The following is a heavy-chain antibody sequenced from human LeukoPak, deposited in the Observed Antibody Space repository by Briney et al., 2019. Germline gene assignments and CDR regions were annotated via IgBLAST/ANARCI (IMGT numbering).Heavy chain of an antibody. D-gene: IGHD2-2*02. CDR2: IIPIFGTA. J-gene: IGHJ3*02. Sequence: ASVKVSCKASGGTFSSYAISWVRQAPGQGLEWMGGIIPIFGTANYAQKFQGRVTITADESTSTAYMELSSLRSEDTAVYYCARAPAAAGSPQGPSTAAIRNLDAFDIWGQGTMVTVSS. CDR3: ARAPAAAGSPQGPSTAAIRNLDAFDI. CDR1: GGTFSSYA. V-gene: IGHV1-69*13.